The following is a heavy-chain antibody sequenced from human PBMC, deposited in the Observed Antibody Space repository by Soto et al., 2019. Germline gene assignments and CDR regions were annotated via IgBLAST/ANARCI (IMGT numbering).Heavy chain of an antibody. Sequence: EGQLVESGGGLIQPGGSLRLSCAASGFIVSSNYMNWVRQTPKKGLEWVSVVYSGGSKYYADSVKGRFTISRDHSKNTLYLQMNSLRVEDTAVYYCARDGGGYTNGYLNWYFDLWGRGTLVTVSS. CDR2: VYSGGSK. D-gene: IGHD5-18*01. CDR3: ARDGGGYTNGYLNWYFDL. CDR1: GFIVSSNY. V-gene: IGHV3-53*01. J-gene: IGHJ2*01.